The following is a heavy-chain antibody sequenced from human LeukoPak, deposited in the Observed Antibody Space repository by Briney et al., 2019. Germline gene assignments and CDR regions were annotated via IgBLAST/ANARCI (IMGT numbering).Heavy chain of an antibody. J-gene: IGHJ6*04. D-gene: IGHD1/OR15-1a*01. Sequence: GGSPRLSCAVSEFPFSDSWMYWVRQAPGKGLEGVANIKKDGSGISYVDSVQGRFIISRDNAKNSLYLQMNSLRVEDTAVYFCAGGNSMNVWGKGTAVTVSS. V-gene: IGHV3-7*03. CDR2: IKKDGSGI. CDR3: AGGNSMNV. CDR1: EFPFSDSW.